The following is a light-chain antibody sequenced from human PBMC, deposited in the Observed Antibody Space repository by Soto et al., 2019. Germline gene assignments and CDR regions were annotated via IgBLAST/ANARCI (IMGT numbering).Light chain of an antibody. CDR3: QQRSNWPLT. CDR2: DAS. J-gene: IGKJ4*01. CDR1: QSVSSY. V-gene: IGKV3-11*01. Sequence: EIVLTQSPATLSLSPGERATLSCRASQSVSSYLAWYQQKPGQAPRLLIYDASNRATGIPARFSGSGSGTDFTLTIRSLETADFAAYYCQQRSNWPLTFGGGTKVDIK.